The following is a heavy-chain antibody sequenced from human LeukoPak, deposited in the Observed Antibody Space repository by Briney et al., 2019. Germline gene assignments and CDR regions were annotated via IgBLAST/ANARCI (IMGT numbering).Heavy chain of an antibody. D-gene: IGHD3-3*01. J-gene: IGHJ6*02. CDR1: GFTVNSNY. CDR3: ARDQSIYDFWSGYSGGYGMDV. V-gene: IGHV3-66*01. CDR2: IYTGGST. Sequence: GVSLRLSCAASGFTVNSNYMSWVRQAPGKGLEWVSLIYTGGSTYYADSVKGRFTISRDNAKNSLYLQMNSLRAEDTAVYYCARDQSIYDFWSGYSGGYGMDVWGQGTTVTVSS.